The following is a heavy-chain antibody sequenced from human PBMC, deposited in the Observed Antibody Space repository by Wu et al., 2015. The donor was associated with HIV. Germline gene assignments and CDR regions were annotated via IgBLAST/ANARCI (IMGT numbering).Heavy chain of an antibody. D-gene: IGHD5-12*01. Sequence: QVHLVQSGAEVKEPGSSVKVSCKASGGTFSSDAVSWVRQAPGRGLEWMGKIIPVFGTTKYAQSFQGRVTITADESTSTVFMELSSLRSDDTAVYYCARNTDSVATSLYSLGVWGQGTTVTVSS. V-gene: IGHV1-69*13. CDR1: GGTFSSDA. CDR3: ARNTDSVATSLYSLGV. CDR2: IIPVFGTT. J-gene: IGHJ6*02.